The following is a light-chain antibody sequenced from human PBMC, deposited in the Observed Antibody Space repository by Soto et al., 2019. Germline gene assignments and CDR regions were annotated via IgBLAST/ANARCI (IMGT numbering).Light chain of an antibody. V-gene: IGKV3-20*01. J-gene: IGKJ4*01. CDR2: DAS. CDR3: EQYGSTPLT. CDR1: QSVANNY. Sequence: ENVLTQSPGTLSLSPGERATLSCRASQSVANNYLAWYQQKPGQAPRFLMYDASSRATGITDRFSGSGSGTDFSLTISRLEPEDFAVYYCEQYGSTPLTFGGGTKVEIK.